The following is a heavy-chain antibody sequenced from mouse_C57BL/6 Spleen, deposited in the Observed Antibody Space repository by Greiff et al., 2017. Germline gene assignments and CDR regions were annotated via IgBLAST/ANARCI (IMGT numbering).Heavy chain of an antibody. Sequence: QVQLQQPGAELVRPGSSVKLSCKASGYTFTSYWMDWVKQRPGQGLEWIGNIYPSDSETHYNQKFKDKATMTVDKSSSTAYMQLSSLTSEDSAVYYCAREGGYFDYWGQGTTLTVSS. V-gene: IGHV1-61*01. CDR3: AREGGYFDY. CDR1: GYTFTSYW. CDR2: IYPSDSET. J-gene: IGHJ2*01.